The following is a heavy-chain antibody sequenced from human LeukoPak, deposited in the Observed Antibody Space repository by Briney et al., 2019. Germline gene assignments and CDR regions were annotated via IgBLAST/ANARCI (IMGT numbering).Heavy chain of an antibody. J-gene: IGHJ4*02. CDR3: ARGPSSSWPYYFDY. Sequence: PGGSLRLSCAASGFTFSSYPMTWVRQAPGKGPEWVSFISDSGGITYYADSVKGRFTISRDNSKNTLYLQMNSLRAEDTAVYYCARGPSSSWPYYFDYWGQGTLVTVSS. D-gene: IGHD6-13*01. CDR2: ISDSGGIT. V-gene: IGHV3-23*01. CDR1: GFTFSSYP.